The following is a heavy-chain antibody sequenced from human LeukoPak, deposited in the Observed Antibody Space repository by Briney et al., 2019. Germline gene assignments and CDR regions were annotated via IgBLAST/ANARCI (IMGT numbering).Heavy chain of an antibody. D-gene: IGHD3-16*01. CDR1: GYTFSSYY. V-gene: IGHV1-46*01. CDR2: INPSSGST. CDR3: ARGRAWGSYYYFYLDV. Sequence: ASVKVSCKASGYTFSSYYIHWVRQAPGQGLEWMGIINPSSGSTSYAQKFQGRVTMTSDTSTTTVYMELSSLRSEDTAVYYCARGRAWGSYYYFYLDVWGKGTTVTISS. J-gene: IGHJ6*03.